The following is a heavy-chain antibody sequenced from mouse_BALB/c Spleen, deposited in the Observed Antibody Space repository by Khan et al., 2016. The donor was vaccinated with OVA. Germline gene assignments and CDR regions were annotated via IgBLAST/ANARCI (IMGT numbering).Heavy chain of an antibody. CDR1: GFTFSTYG. D-gene: IGHD2-12*01. V-gene: IGHV5-6*01. CDR2: ISSGGSYT. CDR3: ARLASYYNSEGCAY. J-gene: IGHJ3*01. Sequence: EVELVESGGVLVKPGGSLKLSCAASGFTFSTYGMSWVRQIPDKRLEWVATISSGGSYTYYPDSVKGRFTISRDNAKNTLYLQMHSLNSEDTAMYLCARLASYYNSEGCAYWGQGTLVTVSA.